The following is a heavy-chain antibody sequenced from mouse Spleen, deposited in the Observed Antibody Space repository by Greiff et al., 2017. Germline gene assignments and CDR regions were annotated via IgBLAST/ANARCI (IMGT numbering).Heavy chain of an antibody. CDR2: IYPGDGDT. CDR3: ARGSPGYGSSYVYAMDY. J-gene: IGHJ4*01. D-gene: IGHD1-1*01. Sequence: VQLQQSGPELVKPGASVKISCKASGYAFSSSWMNWVKQRPGKGLEWIGRIYPGDGDTNYNGKFKGKATLTADKSSSTAYMQLSSLTSEDSAVYFCARGSPGYGSSYVYAMDYWGQGTSVTVSS. CDR1: GYAFSSSW. V-gene: IGHV1-82*01.